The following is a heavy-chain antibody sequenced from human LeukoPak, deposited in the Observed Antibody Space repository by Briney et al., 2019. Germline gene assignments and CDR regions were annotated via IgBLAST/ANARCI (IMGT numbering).Heavy chain of an antibody. CDR3: AKESGEYESSAYCAN. Sequence: GGSLRLSCAASGFSFSNFGIHWVRQAPGKGLEWVAYIRYDGSNKNYADSVKGRFTISRDNSQNTLFLQMDSLRLEDTAVYYCAKESGEYESSAYCANWGQGTLVTVSS. CDR2: IRYDGSNK. D-gene: IGHD3-22*01. CDR1: GFSFSNFG. V-gene: IGHV3-30*02. J-gene: IGHJ4*02.